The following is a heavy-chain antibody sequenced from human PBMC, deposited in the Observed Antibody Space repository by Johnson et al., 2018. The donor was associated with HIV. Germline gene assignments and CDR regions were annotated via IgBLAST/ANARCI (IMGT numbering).Heavy chain of an antibody. D-gene: IGHD2-8*01. CDR2: MGTAGDT. V-gene: IGHV3-13*01. Sequence: HWVRQATGKSLEWVSAMGTAGDTYYPGSVKGRFTISRENAKNSLYLQMNSLRAGDTAVYYCARANRYYDTFDFWGQGTLVTVSS. J-gene: IGHJ3*01. CDR3: ARANRYYDTFDF.